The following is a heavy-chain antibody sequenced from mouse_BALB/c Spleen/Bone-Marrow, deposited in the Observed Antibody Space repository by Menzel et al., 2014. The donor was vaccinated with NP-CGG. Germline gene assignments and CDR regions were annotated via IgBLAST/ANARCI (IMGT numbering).Heavy chain of an antibody. V-gene: IGHV5-6-5*01. Sequence: EVQGVESGGGLVKPGGSLKLSCAASGFTFSSYAMSWVRQTPEKRLGWVASISSGGSTYYPDSVKGRFTISRDNARNILYLQMSSLRSEDTAMYYCARDGSSYYAMDYWGQGTSVTVSS. CDR3: ARDGSSYYAMDY. CDR2: ISSGGST. J-gene: IGHJ4*01. D-gene: IGHD1-1*01. CDR1: GFTFSSYA.